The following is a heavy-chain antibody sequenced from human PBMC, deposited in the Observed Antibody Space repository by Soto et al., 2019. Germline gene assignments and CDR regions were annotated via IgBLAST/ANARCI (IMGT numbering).Heavy chain of an antibody. CDR3: ARDGGTTGTTGGWNWFDP. V-gene: IGHV1-69*08. D-gene: IGHD1-1*01. Sequence: QVQLVQSGAEVKKPGSSVKVSCKASGGTFSSYTISWVRQAPGQGLEWMGRIIPILGIANYAQKFQGRVTITADKSTSTAYMELSSLRSEDTAVYYCARDGGTTGTTGGWNWFDPWGQGTLVTVSS. J-gene: IGHJ5*02. CDR1: GGTFSSYT. CDR2: IIPILGIA.